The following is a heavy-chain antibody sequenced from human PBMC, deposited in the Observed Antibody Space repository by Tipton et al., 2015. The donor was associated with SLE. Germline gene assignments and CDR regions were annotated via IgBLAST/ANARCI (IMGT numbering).Heavy chain of an antibody. J-gene: IGHJ4*02. Sequence: TLSLTCTVSRGSFSNYYWSWIRQPPGKGLEWIGEINHSGSTNYNPSLKSRVTISVDTSKNQFSLKLSSVTAADTAVYYCARALGIFGVATYFDYWGQGTLVTVSS. V-gene: IGHV4-34*01. CDR2: INHSGST. CDR1: RGSFSNYY. CDR3: ARALGIFGVATYFDY. D-gene: IGHD3-3*01.